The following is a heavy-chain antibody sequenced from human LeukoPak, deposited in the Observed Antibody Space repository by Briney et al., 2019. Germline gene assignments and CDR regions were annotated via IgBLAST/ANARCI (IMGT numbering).Heavy chain of an antibody. J-gene: IGHJ6*03. CDR2: INHGGST. V-gene: IGHV4-34*01. D-gene: IGHD2-2*01. CDR1: GGSFSGYY. Sequence: SETLSLTCVVYGGSFSGYYWTWIRQPPGKGLEWIGEINHGGSTNYNPSLKSRITISVDTSKNQFSLKLSSMTAADTAVYYCARGRTGYQLLPTKKDYSYYYIDVWGKGTTVTVSS. CDR3: ARGRTGYQLLPTKKDYSYYYIDV.